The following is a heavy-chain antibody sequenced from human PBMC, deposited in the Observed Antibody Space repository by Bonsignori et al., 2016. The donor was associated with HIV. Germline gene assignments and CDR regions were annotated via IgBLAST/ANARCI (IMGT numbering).Heavy chain of an antibody. CDR3: ARASKGHHVLRFLEWLAAFDY. CDR2: IYYSENT. J-gene: IGHJ4*02. D-gene: IGHD3-3*01. Sequence: RQAPGKGLEWLGSIYYSENTYYNPSLKSRVTISVDTSENHFSLKLSSVTAADTAAYYCARASKGHHVLRFLEWLAAFDYWGQGALVTVSS. V-gene: IGHV4-39*07.